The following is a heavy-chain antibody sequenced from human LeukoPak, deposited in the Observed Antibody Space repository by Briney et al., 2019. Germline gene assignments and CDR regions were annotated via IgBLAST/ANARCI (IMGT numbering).Heavy chain of an antibody. D-gene: IGHD3-10*01. CDR3: ARGIDMVRGVKGWFDP. CDR2: IYYSGST. Sequence: SETLSLTCTVSGGSISSSSYYWGWIRQPPGEGLEWIGSIYYSGSTYYNPSLKSRVTISVDTSKNQFSLKLSSVTAADTAVYYCARGIDMVRGVKGWFDPWGQGTLVTVSS. J-gene: IGHJ5*02. CDR1: GGSISSSSYY. V-gene: IGHV4-39*01.